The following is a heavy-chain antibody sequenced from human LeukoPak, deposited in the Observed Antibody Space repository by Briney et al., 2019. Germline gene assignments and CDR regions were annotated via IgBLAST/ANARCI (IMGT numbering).Heavy chain of an antibody. D-gene: IGHD6-19*01. CDR3: AFGPHQQWLLADY. V-gene: IGHV3-23*01. CDR2: ITGSGDST. J-gene: IGHJ4*02. CDR1: GFSFSSYA. Sequence: PGGSLRLSCAVSGFSFSSYAVGWVRQTPGKGLQLVSTITGSGDSTYYADSVNGRFTISRDNSKNTLYLQVSSLRADDTALYYCAFGPHQQWLLADYWGQGTLVTVSS.